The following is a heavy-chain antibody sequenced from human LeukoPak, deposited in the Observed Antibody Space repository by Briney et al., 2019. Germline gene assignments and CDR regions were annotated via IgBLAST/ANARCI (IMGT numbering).Heavy chain of an antibody. CDR2: IYTSGST. J-gene: IGHJ5*02. D-gene: IGHD6-13*01. Sequence: SETLSLTCTVSGGSISSYYWSWIRQPAGKGLEWIGRIYTSGSTNYNPSLKSRVTISVDTSKNQFSLKLSSVTAADTAVYYCARGSTAAAGTGVWFDPWGQGTLVTVSS. CDR1: GGSISSYY. CDR3: ARGSTAAAGTGVWFDP. V-gene: IGHV4-4*07.